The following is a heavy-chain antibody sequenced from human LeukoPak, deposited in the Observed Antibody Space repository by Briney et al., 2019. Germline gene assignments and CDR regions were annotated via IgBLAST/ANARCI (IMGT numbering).Heavy chain of an antibody. V-gene: IGHV3-23*01. CDR3: VKAKGTDGYKDNFDS. J-gene: IGHJ4*02. Sequence: TGGSLRLSCAASGFTFGSYAMNWVRQAPGKGLEWVAVISDRGGTTYYADSVGGRFTISRDNSENTLYFQMNSLRAEDTAVYFCVKAKGTDGYKDNFDSWGQGILVTVSS. D-gene: IGHD5-24*01. CDR2: ISDRGGTT. CDR1: GFTFGSYA.